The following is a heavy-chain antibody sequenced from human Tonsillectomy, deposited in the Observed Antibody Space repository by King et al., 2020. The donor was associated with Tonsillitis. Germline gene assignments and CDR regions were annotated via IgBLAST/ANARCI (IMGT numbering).Heavy chain of an antibody. CDR2: ISGSSYST. CDR1: GFTFSSYA. J-gene: IGHJ4*02. Sequence: EVQLVESGGGLVQPGGSLRLSCAASGFTFSSYAMGWVRQAPGKGLEWVSTISGSSYSTYCPGSVRGRFTISRDNSNPTLYLQLHSLRPEDQALYYRAKLPHSSGWSSPFDYWGQGTLVTVSS. V-gene: IGHV3-23*04. D-gene: IGHD6-19*01. CDR3: AKLPHSSGWSSPFDY.